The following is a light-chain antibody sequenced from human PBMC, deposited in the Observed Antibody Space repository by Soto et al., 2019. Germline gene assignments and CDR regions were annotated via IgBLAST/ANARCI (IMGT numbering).Light chain of an antibody. CDR3: QQYGSSPPWT. J-gene: IGKJ1*01. CDR1: QRVTSRY. V-gene: IGKV3-20*01. Sequence: EIVLTQSPGTLSLSPGERVTLSCRASQRVTSRYLAWYQQKPAQAPRLLIYDASNRATGIPDRFSGSGSGTDFTLTISRLEPEDFAVYYCQQYGSSPPWTFGQGTKAEI. CDR2: DAS.